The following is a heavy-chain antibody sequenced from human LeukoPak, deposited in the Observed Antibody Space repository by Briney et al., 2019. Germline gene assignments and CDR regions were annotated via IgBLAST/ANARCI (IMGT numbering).Heavy chain of an antibody. V-gene: IGHV4-4*07. CDR1: GGSISSDY. D-gene: IGHD5-12*01. CDR2: IYTSGST. J-gene: IGHJ5*02. CDR3: ARDSGYSGYDYTAVAGTWWFDP. Sequence: SETLSLTCTVSGGSISSDYWSWIRQPAGKGLEWIGRIYTSGSTDYNPSLKSRVTMSVDTSKNQFSLKLSSVTAADTAVYYCARDSGYSGYDYTAVAGTWWFDPWGQGTLVTVSS.